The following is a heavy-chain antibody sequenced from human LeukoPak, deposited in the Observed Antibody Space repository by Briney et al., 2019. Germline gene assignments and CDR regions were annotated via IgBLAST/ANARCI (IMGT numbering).Heavy chain of an antibody. Sequence: SETLSLTCTVSGGSISNYYWSWIRQPPGKGLEWIGYIFYSGSTNYNPSLKSRVTISVDTSKNQFSLKLSSVTAADTAVYYCARHPSAVAGKTFDYRGQGTLVTVSS. V-gene: IGHV4-59*08. J-gene: IGHJ4*02. CDR1: GGSISNYY. CDR3: ARHPSAVAGKTFDY. D-gene: IGHD6-19*01. CDR2: IFYSGST.